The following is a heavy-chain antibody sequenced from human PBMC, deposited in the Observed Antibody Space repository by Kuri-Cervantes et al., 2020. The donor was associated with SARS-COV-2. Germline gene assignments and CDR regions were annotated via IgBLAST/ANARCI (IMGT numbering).Heavy chain of an antibody. Sequence: GGSLRLSCAASGFTFSNSDMTWVRQAPGKGLEWVSGVSWNGSRPHYADSVKGRFIISRDNSRDFLYQQMNSLRPEDMAVYYCVRHKAAAGIVAPDWGQGTLVTVSS. CDR2: VSWNGSRP. CDR3: VRHKAAAGIVAPD. J-gene: IGHJ4*02. D-gene: IGHD6-13*01. CDR1: GFTFSNSD. V-gene: IGHV3-19*01.